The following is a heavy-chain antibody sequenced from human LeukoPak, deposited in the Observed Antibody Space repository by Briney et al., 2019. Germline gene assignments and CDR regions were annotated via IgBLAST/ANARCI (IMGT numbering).Heavy chain of an antibody. V-gene: IGHV1-46*01. CDR3: ARERSRRDDYNSHAFDI. J-gene: IGHJ3*02. CDR2: INPSGGST. D-gene: IGHD5-24*01. Sequence: ASVKVSCKASGYTFTSYYIRWVRQAPGQGLEWMGIINPSGGSTSYAQKFQGRVTMTRDASTSTVYMELSSLRSEDTAVYYCARERSRRDDYNSHAFDIWGQGTMVTVSS. CDR1: GYTFTSYY.